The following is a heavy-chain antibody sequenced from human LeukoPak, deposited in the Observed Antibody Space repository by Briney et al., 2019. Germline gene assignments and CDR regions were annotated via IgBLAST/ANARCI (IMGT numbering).Heavy chain of an antibody. CDR1: GYTFTSYD. V-gene: IGHV1-8*01. CDR2: MNPNSGNT. D-gene: IGHD6-13*01. CDR3: ARGGRAIKQQLEGNWFDP. J-gene: IGHJ5*02. Sequence: ASVKVPCKASGYTFTSYDINWVRQATGQGLEWMGWMNPNSGNTGYAQKFQGRVTMTRNTSISTAYMELSSLRSEDTAVYYCARGGRAIKQQLEGNWFDPWGQGTLVTVSS.